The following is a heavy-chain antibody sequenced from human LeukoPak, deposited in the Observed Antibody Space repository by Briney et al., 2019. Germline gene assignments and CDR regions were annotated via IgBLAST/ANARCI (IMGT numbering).Heavy chain of an antibody. CDR2: IYYSGST. V-gene: IGHV4-59*08. CDR1: GGSISTYY. CDR3: ARFLAGTRHFHFYYYMDV. J-gene: IGHJ6*03. Sequence: PSETLSLTCSVSGGSISTYYWNWIRQPPGKGLEWIGYIYYSGSTSYNPSLKSRVAISVDTSKNQFSLKVISVTAADTAVYYCARFLAGTRHFHFYYYMDVWGKGTTVTISS. D-gene: IGHD3-9*01.